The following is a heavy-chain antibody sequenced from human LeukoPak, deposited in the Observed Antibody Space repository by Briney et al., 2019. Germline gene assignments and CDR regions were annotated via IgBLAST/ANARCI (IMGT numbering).Heavy chain of an antibody. CDR2: IYTSGST. CDR3: ARHSVAVALPLFDY. V-gene: IGHV4-4*07. J-gene: IGHJ4*02. CDR1: VGSINSYY. Sequence: SETLSLTCTLSVGSINSYYWSCLRQPAGKGLEWIGRIYTSGSTNYNPSLKSRVTISLDTTKNQFSLKLSSVTAADPAVYYCARHSVAVALPLFDYWGQGTLVTVSS. D-gene: IGHD6-19*01.